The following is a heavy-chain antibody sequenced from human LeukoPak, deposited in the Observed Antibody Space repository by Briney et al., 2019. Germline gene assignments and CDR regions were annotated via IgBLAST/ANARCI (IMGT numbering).Heavy chain of an antibody. CDR1: GGSFSGYY. D-gene: IGHD4-11*01. CDR2: INHSGST. V-gene: IGHV4-34*01. CDR3: ARVYPRDYNTIYYYYYMDV. Sequence: SETLSLTCAVYGGSFSGYYWSWIRQPPGKGLEWIGEINHSGSTNYNPSLKSRVTISVDTSKNQFSLKLSSVTAADTAVYYCARVYPRDYNTIYYYYYMDVWGKGTTVTVSS. J-gene: IGHJ6*03.